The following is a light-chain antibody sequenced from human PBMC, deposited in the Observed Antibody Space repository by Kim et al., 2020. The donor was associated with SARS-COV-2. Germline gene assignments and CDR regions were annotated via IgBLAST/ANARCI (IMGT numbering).Light chain of an antibody. Sequence: GQRITISCSGSSSNIGSNTVNWYQQLPGTAPKPLIYNSNQRPSGVPDRFSGSKSGTSASLAISWLQSDDEADYYCASWDDSLSGWVFGGGTQLTVL. CDR1: SSNIGSNT. CDR3: ASWDDSLSGWV. CDR2: NSN. V-gene: IGLV1-44*01. J-gene: IGLJ3*02.